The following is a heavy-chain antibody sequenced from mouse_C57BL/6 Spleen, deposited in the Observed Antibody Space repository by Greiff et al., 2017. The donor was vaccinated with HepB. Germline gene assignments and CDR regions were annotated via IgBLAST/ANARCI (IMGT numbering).Heavy chain of an antibody. Sequence: VQLQESGPGLVQPSQSLSITCTVSGFSLTSFGVHWVRQSPGKGLEWLGVIWRGGSTDYNAAFMSRLSITKDNSKSQVFFKMNSLQADDTAIYYCAKSWDYDGYFDVWGTGTTVTVSS. V-gene: IGHV2-5*01. D-gene: IGHD2-4*01. J-gene: IGHJ1*03. CDR2: IWRGGST. CDR1: GFSLTSFG. CDR3: AKSWDYDGYFDV.